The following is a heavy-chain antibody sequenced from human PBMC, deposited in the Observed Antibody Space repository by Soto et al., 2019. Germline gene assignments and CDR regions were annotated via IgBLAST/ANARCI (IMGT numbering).Heavy chain of an antibody. D-gene: IGHD3-3*01. CDR3: AKQKTIFGVAALRGYFDY. CDR2: ISGSGGST. J-gene: IGHJ4*02. Sequence: GGSLRLSCAASGFTFSSYAMSWVRQAPGKGLEWVSAISGSGGSTYYADSVKGRFTISRDNSKNTLYLQMNSLRAEDTAVYYCAKQKTIFGVAALRGYFDYWGQGTLVTVSS. CDR1: GFTFSSYA. V-gene: IGHV3-23*01.